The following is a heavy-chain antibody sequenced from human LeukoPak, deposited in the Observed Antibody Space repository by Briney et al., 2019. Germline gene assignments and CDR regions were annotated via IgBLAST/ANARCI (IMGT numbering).Heavy chain of an antibody. CDR3: ARAASFWSGYYDY. J-gene: IGHJ4*02. D-gene: IGHD3-3*01. CDR2: IYYSGST. CDR1: GGSSSSYY. V-gene: IGHV4-59*01. Sequence: SETLSLTCTVSGGSSSSYYWSWIRQPPGKGLEWIGYIYYSGSTNYNPSLKSRVTISVDTSKNQFSLKLSSVTAADTAVYYCARAASFWSGYYDYWGQGTLVTVSS.